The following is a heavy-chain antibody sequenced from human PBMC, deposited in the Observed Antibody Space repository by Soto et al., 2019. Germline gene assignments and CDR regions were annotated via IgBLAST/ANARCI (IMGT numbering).Heavy chain of an antibody. CDR3: ARAPVVTGMVDP. D-gene: IGHD2-21*02. Sequence: QVQLQESGPGLVKPSETLSRTCTVSGGSVSGGSFYWTWILQPPGKALEGIGDIYYSGRTNYSPSLTSRVTMSVDTSQNQVSLKVMSVTAADTAVYYCARAPVVTGMVDPWGQGTLVTFSS. V-gene: IGHV4-61*01. CDR1: GGSVSGGSFY. J-gene: IGHJ5*02. CDR2: IYYSGRT.